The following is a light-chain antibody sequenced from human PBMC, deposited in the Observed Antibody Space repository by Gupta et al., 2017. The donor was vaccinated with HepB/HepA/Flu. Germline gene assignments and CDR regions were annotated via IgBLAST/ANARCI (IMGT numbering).Light chain of an antibody. CDR3: YSRDSSYNHSV. Sequence: STGSGLTVRITCQRYRLRAYYVDWYQQRAGQAPVLVIYRNNNRPSGIPDRFSGSKSGNTASLTITGAQAEDEADYYCYSRDSSYNHSVFGTGTKVIVL. CDR2: RNN. J-gene: IGLJ1*01. V-gene: IGLV3-19*01. CDR1: RLRAYY.